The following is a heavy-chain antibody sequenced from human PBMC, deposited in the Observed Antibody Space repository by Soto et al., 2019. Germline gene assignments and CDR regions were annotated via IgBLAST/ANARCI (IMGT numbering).Heavy chain of an antibody. CDR1: GYSFTKYW. J-gene: IGHJ3*02. CDR3: ARRYWWSSSDGAFDI. D-gene: IGHD2-15*01. Sequence: PGESLKISCKGSGYSFTKYWIGWVRQMPGKGLEWMGIIHPDDSDTKYSPAFHGQVTISADKSIISVYLQWSSLKASDTAIYYCARRYWWSSSDGAFDIWGQGTMVTVSS. CDR2: IHPDDSDT. V-gene: IGHV5-51*01.